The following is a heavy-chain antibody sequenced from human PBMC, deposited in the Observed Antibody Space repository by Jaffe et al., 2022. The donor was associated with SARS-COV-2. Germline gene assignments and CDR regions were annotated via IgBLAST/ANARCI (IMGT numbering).Heavy chain of an antibody. CDR1: GFTFSSYS. CDR3: ARVFRGYDRGRIFDY. D-gene: IGHD5-12*01. CDR2: ISSSSSYI. Sequence: EVQLVESGGGLVKPGGSLRLSCAASGFTFSSYSMNWVRQAPGKGLEWVSSISSSSSYIYYADSVKGRFTISRDNAKNSLYLQMNSLRAEDTAVYYCARVFRGYDRGRIFDYWGQGTLVTVSS. J-gene: IGHJ4*02. V-gene: IGHV3-21*01.